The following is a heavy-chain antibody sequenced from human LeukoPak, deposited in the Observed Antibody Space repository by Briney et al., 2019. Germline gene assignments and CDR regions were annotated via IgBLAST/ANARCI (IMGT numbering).Heavy chain of an antibody. J-gene: IGHJ4*02. CDR1: GFTFSSYA. V-gene: IGHV3-23*01. CDR3: AKDLRGTLSSRGPFEY. D-gene: IGHD1-1*01. Sequence: GGSLRLSCAASGFTFSSYAMSWVRQAPEKGLEGVSAISGNGDITYYAETVKGRFSGSRDNSKNTLYLQLNSLRAEDTAVYYCAKDLRGTLSSRGPFEYWGQGTLVTVSS. CDR2: ISGNGDIT.